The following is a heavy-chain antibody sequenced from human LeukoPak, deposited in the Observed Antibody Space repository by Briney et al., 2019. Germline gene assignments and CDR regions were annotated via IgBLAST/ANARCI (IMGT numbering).Heavy chain of an antibody. D-gene: IGHD3-3*01. Sequence: GRYLRLSCAASGFVFEDFAMNWVRQVPGKGLEWVSDISWNSDRKHYADSVKGRFTISRDNAKKSLYLEMNSLRVEDTAFYYCAKSRGIGVRAFDIWGQGTMVTVSS. CDR2: ISWNSDRK. V-gene: IGHV3-9*01. CDR3: AKSRGIGVRAFDI. CDR1: GFVFEDFA. J-gene: IGHJ3*02.